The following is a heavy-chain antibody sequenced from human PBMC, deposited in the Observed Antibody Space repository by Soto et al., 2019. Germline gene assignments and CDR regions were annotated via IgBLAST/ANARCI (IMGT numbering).Heavy chain of an antibody. CDR2: ISWNRGSI. D-gene: IGHD1-1*01. CDR1: RFSFDDYA. CDR3: AKAGGAELERLDYFDY. J-gene: IGHJ4*02. Sequence: GGSLRLSCAASRFSFDDYAMHWVRQAPGKGLEWVSGISWNRGSIGYADSVKGRFAISRDNAKKSLYLQMNSLRPEDTALYYCAKAGGAELERLDYFDYWGQGTLVTVSS. V-gene: IGHV3-9*01.